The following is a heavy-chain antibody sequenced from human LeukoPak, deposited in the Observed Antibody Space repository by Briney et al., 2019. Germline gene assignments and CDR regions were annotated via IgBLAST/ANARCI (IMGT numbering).Heavy chain of an antibody. CDR2: ISGSGGST. D-gene: IGHD3-10*01. CDR1: GFTFSSYA. V-gene: IGHV3-23*01. Sequence: PGGSLRLSCAASGFTFSSYAMSWVRQAPGKGLEWVSAISGSGGSTYYADSVKGRLTISRDNSKNTLYLQMNSLRAEDTAVYYCAKVAIYGSGSSRRGWFDPWGQGTLVTVSS. CDR3: AKVAIYGSGSSRRGWFDP. J-gene: IGHJ5*02.